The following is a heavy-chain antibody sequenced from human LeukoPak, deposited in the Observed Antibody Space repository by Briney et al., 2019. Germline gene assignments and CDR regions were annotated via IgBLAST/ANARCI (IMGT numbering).Heavy chain of an antibody. J-gene: IGHJ2*01. CDR2: MSYDGSIK. D-gene: IGHD2-15*01. Sequence: GGSLRLSCAASGFTFSNYGMHWVRQAPGKGLEWVAVMSYDGSIKYYGDSVKGRFTISRDNSKNTLYLQMNSLRAEDTALYYCAKGHCSGGSCYVWYFDLWGRGTLVTVSS. V-gene: IGHV3-30*18. CDR1: GFTFSNYG. CDR3: AKGHCSGGSCYVWYFDL.